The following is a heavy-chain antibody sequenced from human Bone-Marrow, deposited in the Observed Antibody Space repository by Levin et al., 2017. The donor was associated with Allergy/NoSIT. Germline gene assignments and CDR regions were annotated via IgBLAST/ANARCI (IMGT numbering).Heavy chain of an antibody. J-gene: IGHJ4*02. V-gene: IGHV4-61*01. CDR2: VHRSGGT. D-gene: IGHD3-10*01. CDR1: GVSVNSASYY. CDR3: ARDYTYGSGLDY. Sequence: HSQTLSLTCIVSGVSVNSASYYWSWIRQPPGKGLEWIGYVHRSGGTDYNASLKSRVTISLDTSKNQFSLRLNSLTAADTAVYYCARDYTYGSGLDYWGQGTLVTVSS.